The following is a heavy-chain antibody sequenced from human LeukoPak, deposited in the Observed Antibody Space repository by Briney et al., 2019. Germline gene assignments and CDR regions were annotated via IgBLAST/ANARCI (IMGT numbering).Heavy chain of an antibody. V-gene: IGHV5-51*01. CDR1: GYSFTSYW. CDR2: LFPGDSDT. D-gene: IGHD2-8*01. Sequence: PGESLKISCQGSGYSFTSYWMGWVRQMPGKGREWLGLLFPGDSDTRYSPSFHGKVTISADKSIRTAYLQWSSLTASDTAMYHCSRHHILPAFDIWGQATMINVSS. J-gene: IGHJ3*02. CDR3: SRHHILPAFDI.